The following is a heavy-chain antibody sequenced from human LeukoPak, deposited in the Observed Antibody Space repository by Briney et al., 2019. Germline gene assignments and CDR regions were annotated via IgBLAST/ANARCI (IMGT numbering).Heavy chain of an antibody. V-gene: IGHV4-34*01. CDR3: ARVPRAVLMVYAYFDY. Sequence: SQTLSLTCAVYGGSFSGYYWSWIRQPPGKGLEWIGETNHSGSTNYNPSLKSRVTISVDTSKNQFSLKLSSVTAADTAVYYCARVPRAVLMVYAYFDYWGQGTLVTVSS. CDR2: TNHSGST. D-gene: IGHD2-8*01. CDR1: GGSFSGYY. J-gene: IGHJ4*02.